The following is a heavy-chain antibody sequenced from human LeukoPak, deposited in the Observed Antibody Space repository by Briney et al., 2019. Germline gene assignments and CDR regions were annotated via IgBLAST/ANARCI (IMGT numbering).Heavy chain of an antibody. CDR3: AKGLAVAGDYYYYYGMDV. J-gene: IGHJ6*02. D-gene: IGHD6-19*01. CDR1: GFTFSSYA. V-gene: IGHV3-23*01. CDR2: ISGSGGST. Sequence: GGSLRLSCAASGFTFSSYAMSWVRQAPGKGLEWVSAISGSGGSTYYADSVKGRFTISRDNSKNTLYLQMNSLRAEDTAVYYCAKGLAVAGDYYYYYGMDVWGQGTTVTVSS.